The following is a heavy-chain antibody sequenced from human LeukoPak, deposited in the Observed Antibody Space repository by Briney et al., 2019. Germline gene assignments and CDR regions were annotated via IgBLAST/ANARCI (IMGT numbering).Heavy chain of an antibody. J-gene: IGHJ4*02. Sequence: ASVKVPCKASGYTFTGFHIHWVRQAPGQGLEYMGWINPNSGDTNHAQKFQGRVTMTRDTSISTAYMELSSLRFDDTAVYYCTTSPGDPFDYWGQGTLVTVSS. D-gene: IGHD3-16*01. CDR3: TTSPGDPFDY. V-gene: IGHV1-2*02. CDR1: GYTFTGFH. CDR2: INPNSGDT.